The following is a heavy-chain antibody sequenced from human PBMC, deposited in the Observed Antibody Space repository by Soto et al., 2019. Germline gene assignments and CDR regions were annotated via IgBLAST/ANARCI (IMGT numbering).Heavy chain of an antibody. V-gene: IGHV3-23*01. CDR1: GFPFSSYA. D-gene: IGHD3-10*01. Sequence: GGALRLSCAASGFPFSSYAMNLGRQAPGKGLEWVSVISGSGGSTYYADSVKGRFTISRDNSKNTLYLQMNSLRAEDTAVYYCAKRGSGSYYTYWGQGTLVTVSS. CDR3: AKRGSGSYYTY. J-gene: IGHJ4*02. CDR2: ISGSGGST.